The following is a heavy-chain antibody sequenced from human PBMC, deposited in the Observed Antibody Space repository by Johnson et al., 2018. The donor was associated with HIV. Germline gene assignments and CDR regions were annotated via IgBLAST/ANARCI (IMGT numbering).Heavy chain of an antibody. Sequence: VQLMESGGGVVQPGRSLRLSCAASGIRLRSYVMHWVRQAPGKGLEWVSYISSSGSTIYYADSVKGRFTISRDNAKNSLYLQMNSLRAEDTAVYYCARGPLPSGWLKDAFDIWGQGTMVTVFS. CDR2: ISSSGSTI. J-gene: IGHJ3*02. CDR1: GIRLRSYV. D-gene: IGHD6-19*01. CDR3: ARGPLPSGWLKDAFDI. V-gene: IGHV3-48*03.